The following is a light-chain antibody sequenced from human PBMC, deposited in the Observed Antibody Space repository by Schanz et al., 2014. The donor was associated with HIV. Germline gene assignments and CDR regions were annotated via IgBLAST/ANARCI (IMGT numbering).Light chain of an antibody. J-gene: IGKJ4*01. CDR3: QQYYSSPLT. CDR2: WAS. CDR1: QSVLYSSNSKNY. Sequence: DIVMTQSPDSLAVSLGERATINCKSSQSVLYSSNSKNYLAWYQQKPGQPPNLLIYWASTRESGVPDRFSGSGSGTAFTLTISSLQSEDVAVYYCQQYYSSPLTFGGGTKVEIK. V-gene: IGKV4-1*01.